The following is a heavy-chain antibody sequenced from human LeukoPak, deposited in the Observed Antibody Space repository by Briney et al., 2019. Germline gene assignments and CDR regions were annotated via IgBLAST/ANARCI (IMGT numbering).Heavy chain of an antibody. D-gene: IGHD6-19*01. CDR2: INEGANVK. J-gene: IGHJ4*02. CDR3: ARVGKNGWDFDH. V-gene: IGHV3-7*01. Sequence: GGSLRLSCAASGFTFSAYWMTWVRQAPGKGLEWLANINEGANVKFYVDSVKGRFIISRDDTKNSLYLQMSILRAEDTALYYCARVGKNGWDFDHWGQGTLVTVSS. CDR1: GFTFSAYW.